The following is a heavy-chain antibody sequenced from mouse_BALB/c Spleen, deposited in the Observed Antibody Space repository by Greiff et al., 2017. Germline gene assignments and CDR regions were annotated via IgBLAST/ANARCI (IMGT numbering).Heavy chain of an antibody. Sequence: QVQLKESGPGLVQPSQSLSITCTVSGFSLTSYGVHWVRQSPGKGLEWLGVIWSGGSTDYNAAFISRLSISKDNSKSQVFFKMNSLQANDTAIYYCARKGRYDYYYAMDYWGQGTSVTVSS. V-gene: IGHV2-2*02. CDR2: IWSGGST. D-gene: IGHD2-14*01. CDR3: ARKGRYDYYYAMDY. CDR1: GFSLTSYG. J-gene: IGHJ4*01.